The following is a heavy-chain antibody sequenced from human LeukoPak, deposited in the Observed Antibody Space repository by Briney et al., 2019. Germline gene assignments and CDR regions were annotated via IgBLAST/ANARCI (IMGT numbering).Heavy chain of an antibody. CDR1: GFTFSSYG. CDR3: ARDMRSGYGDYRL. CDR2: ISGSGGST. Sequence: PGGSLRLSCAASGFTFSSYGMSWVRQAPGKGLEWVSAISGSGGSTYYADSVKGRFTISRDNAKNSLYLQMNSLRAEDTAVYYCARDMRSGYGDYRLWGQGTLVTVSS. J-gene: IGHJ4*02. V-gene: IGHV3-23*01. D-gene: IGHD4-17*01.